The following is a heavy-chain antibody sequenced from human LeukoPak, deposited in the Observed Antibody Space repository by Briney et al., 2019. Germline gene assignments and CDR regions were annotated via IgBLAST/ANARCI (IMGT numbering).Heavy chain of an antibody. D-gene: IGHD6-19*01. CDR1: GYSFTSYW. Sequence: GESLKISCKGSGYSFTSYWIGWVHQMPGKGLEWMGIIYPGDSDTRYSPSFQGQVTISADKSISTAYLQWSSLKASDTAMYYCARGPDSSGWYRDAFDIWGQGTMVTVSS. CDR3: ARGPDSSGWYRDAFDI. V-gene: IGHV5-51*07. CDR2: IYPGDSDT. J-gene: IGHJ3*02.